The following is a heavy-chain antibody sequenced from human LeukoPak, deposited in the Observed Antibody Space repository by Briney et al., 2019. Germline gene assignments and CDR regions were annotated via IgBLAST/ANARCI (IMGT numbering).Heavy chain of an antibody. V-gene: IGHV1-69*05. CDR2: IIPIFGTA. D-gene: IGHD3-3*01. J-gene: IGHJ4*02. CDR1: GGTFSSYA. Sequence: SVKVSCKASGGTFSSYAISWVRQAPGQGLEWMGGIIPIFGTANYAQKFQGRVTITTDESTSTAYMELRSLRSDDTAVYYCARDSRSVRIFGVVNYWGQGTLVTVSS. CDR3: ARDSRSVRIFGVVNY.